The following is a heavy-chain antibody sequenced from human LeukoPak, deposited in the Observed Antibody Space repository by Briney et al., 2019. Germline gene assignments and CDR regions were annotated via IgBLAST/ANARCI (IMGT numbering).Heavy chain of an antibody. D-gene: IGHD2-21*02. CDR3: ARHLPCGGDCRFDY. Sequence: GGSLRLSCAASGFTFSSYAMSWVRQAPGKGLEWVSAISGSGGSTYYADSVKGRLTISRDNSKNTLYLQMNSLRAEDTAVYYCARHLPCGGDCRFDYWGQGTLVTVSS. CDR1: GFTFSSYA. V-gene: IGHV3-23*01. CDR2: ISGSGGST. J-gene: IGHJ4*02.